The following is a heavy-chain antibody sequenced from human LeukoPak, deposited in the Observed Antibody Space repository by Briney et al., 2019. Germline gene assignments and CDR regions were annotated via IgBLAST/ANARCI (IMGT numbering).Heavy chain of an antibody. CDR1: GDSFSSNSAA. CDR2: TYYRSKWYN. CDR3: ARESWVAVAGVVDAFDI. J-gene: IGHJ3*02. D-gene: IGHD6-19*01. V-gene: IGHV6-1*01. Sequence: SQTLSLTCAISGDSFSSNSAAWNWIRQSPSRGLGWLGRTYYRSKWYNDYAVSVKSRITINPDTSKNQFSLQLNSVTPEDTAVYYCARESWVAVAGVVDAFDIWGQGTMVTVSS.